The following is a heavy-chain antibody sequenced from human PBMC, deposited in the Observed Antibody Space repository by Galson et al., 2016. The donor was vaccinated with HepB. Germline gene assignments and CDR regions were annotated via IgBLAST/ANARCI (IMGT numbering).Heavy chain of an antibody. Sequence: SVKVSCKASGYTFSSYDINWVRQATGQGLEWMGWMNPNSGNTGYAKKFQGRVTMTRNTSVSTAYMELSSLRSEDTAVYYCARELLRYFDWPPGHYYAMDVWGQGTTVTVSS. CDR1: GYTFSSYD. D-gene: IGHD3-9*01. J-gene: IGHJ6*02. V-gene: IGHV1-8*01. CDR3: ARELLRYFDWPPGHYYAMDV. CDR2: MNPNSGNT.